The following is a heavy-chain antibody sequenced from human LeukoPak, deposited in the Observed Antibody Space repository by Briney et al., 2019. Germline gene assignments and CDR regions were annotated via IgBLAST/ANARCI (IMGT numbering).Heavy chain of an antibody. D-gene: IGHD6-13*01. Sequence: ASVKVSCKASGGTFSSYAISWVRQAPGQGLEWMGRIIPIFGIANYAQKFQGRVTITADKSTSTAYMELSSLRSEDTAVHYCARDPNIAAAGTNWFDPWGQGTLVTVSS. CDR3: ARDPNIAAAGTNWFDP. CDR1: GGTFSSYA. CDR2: IIPIFGIA. J-gene: IGHJ5*02. V-gene: IGHV1-69*04.